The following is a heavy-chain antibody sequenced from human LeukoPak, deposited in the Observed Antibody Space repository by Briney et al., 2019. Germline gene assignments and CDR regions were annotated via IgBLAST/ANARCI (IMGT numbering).Heavy chain of an antibody. J-gene: IGHJ5*02. CDR3: ARDMRSGYYDSSGYWFDP. CDR2: ISAYNGNT. CDR1: GCTFTSYG. D-gene: IGHD3-22*01. Sequence: ASVKVSCKASGCTFTSYGISWVRQAPGQGLEWMGWISAYNGNTNYAQKLQGRVTMTTDTSTSTAYMELRSLRSDDTAVYYCARDMRSGYYDSSGYWFDPWGQGTLVTVSS. V-gene: IGHV1-18*01.